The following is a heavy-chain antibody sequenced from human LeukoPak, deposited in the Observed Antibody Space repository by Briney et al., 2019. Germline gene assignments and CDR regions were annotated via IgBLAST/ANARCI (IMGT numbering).Heavy chain of an antibody. J-gene: IGHJ4*02. CDR3: ARVTGPTMIVLVPPDY. CDR1: GYTFTAYY. D-gene: IGHD3-22*01. V-gene: IGHV1-2*02. Sequence: GASVKLSCKASGYTFTAYYMHRVPQSPRQELECMGWINANSSGTNYAQKFQGRETMTRDTSISTAYMELSRLRSDDTAVYYCARVTGPTMIVLVPPDYWGQGTLVTVSS. CDR2: INANSSGT.